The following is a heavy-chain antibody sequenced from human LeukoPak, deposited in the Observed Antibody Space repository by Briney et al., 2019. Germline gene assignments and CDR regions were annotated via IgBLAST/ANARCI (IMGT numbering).Heavy chain of an antibody. Sequence: ASVKVSCKASGYTFTGYYMHWVRQAPGQGLEWMGWINPNSGGTNYAQKFQGRVTMTRDTSISTAYMELSRLRSDDTAVYYCARDLDPEETNWFDPWGQGTLVTVSS. D-gene: IGHD1-14*01. J-gene: IGHJ5*02. CDR2: INPNSGGT. V-gene: IGHV1-2*02. CDR3: ARDLDPEETNWFDP. CDR1: GYTFTGYY.